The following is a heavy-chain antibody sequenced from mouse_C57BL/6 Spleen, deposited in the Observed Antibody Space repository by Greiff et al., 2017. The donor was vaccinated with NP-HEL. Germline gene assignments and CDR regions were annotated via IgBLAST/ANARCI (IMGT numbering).Heavy chain of an antibody. Sequence: QVQLKESGPGLVQPSQSLSITCTVSGFSLTSYGVHWVRQSPGKGLEWLGVIWSGGSTDYNAAFISRLSISKDNSKSQVFFKMNSLQADDTAIYYCARDGSDAMDYWGQGTSVTVSS. CDR3: ARDGSDAMDY. J-gene: IGHJ4*01. D-gene: IGHD2-3*01. CDR2: IWSGGST. CDR1: GFSLTSYG. V-gene: IGHV2-2*01.